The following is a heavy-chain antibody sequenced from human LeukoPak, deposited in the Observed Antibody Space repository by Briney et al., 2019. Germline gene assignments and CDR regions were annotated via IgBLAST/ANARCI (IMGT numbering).Heavy chain of an antibody. V-gene: IGHV3-23*01. CDR3: VARAGGFRHFDY. Sequence: GSLRLSCAASGFIFSSYAMSWVRQAPGKGLGWVSGISDSGGKTDSADSVKGRFTISRDNSKGKVYLQMNSLRAEDTAVYYCVARAGGFRHFDYWGQGTLVTVSS. CDR2: ISDSGGKT. CDR1: GFIFSSYA. J-gene: IGHJ4*02. D-gene: IGHD3-10*01.